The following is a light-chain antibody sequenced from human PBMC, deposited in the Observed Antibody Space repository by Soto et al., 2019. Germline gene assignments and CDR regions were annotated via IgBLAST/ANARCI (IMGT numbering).Light chain of an antibody. CDR3: QYYKTFSGT. CDR2: GVS. J-gene: IGKJ1*01. CDR1: RSIGTG. V-gene: IGKV1-5*01. Sequence: IQMTQSPSTLSASVGDRVTITCRASRSIGTGLAWYQQRPGKAPELVVCGVSSLETGVPSRFSGSGSGTEFALTISSLPPDDFGTYYSQYYKTFSGTFGQVTKVDI.